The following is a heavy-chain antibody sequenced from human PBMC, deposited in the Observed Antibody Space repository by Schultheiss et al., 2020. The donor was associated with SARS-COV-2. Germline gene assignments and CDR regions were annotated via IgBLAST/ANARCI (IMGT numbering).Heavy chain of an antibody. Sequence: GGSLRLSCAASGFTVSSNYMSWVRQAPGKGLEWVGFIRSKAYGGTTEYAASVKGRFTISKDDSKSIAYLQMNSLKTEDTAVYYCTRRIDSSHGGFDYWGQGTLVTVSS. V-gene: IGHV3-49*04. D-gene: IGHD6-13*01. CDR2: IRSKAYGGTT. CDR1: GFTVSSNY. J-gene: IGHJ4*02. CDR3: TRRIDSSHGGFDY.